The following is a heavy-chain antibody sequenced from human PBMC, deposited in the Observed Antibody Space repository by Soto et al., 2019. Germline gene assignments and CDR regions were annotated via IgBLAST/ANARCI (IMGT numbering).Heavy chain of an antibody. CDR3: ARDNREPPTPDAFVI. J-gene: IGHJ3*02. CDR2: MNPNSGNT. CDR1: GYTFTSYD. Sequence: ASVKVSCKASGYTFTSYDINWVRQATGQGLEWMGWMNPNSGNTGYAQKFQGRVTMTRNTSISTAYMELSSLRSEDTAVYYCARDNREPPTPDAFVIWGQGTIVTVSS. V-gene: IGHV1-8*01.